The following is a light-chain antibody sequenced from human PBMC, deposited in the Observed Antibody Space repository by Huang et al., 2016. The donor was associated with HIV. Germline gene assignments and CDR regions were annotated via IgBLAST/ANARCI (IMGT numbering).Light chain of an antibody. V-gene: IGKV3D-15*01. J-gene: IGKJ1*01. CDR2: GAS. CDR3: LQDQVWPRT. Sequence: EIVMTQSPGTLSVSPGERVTLSCRASQRINTNLAGYQQKPGQAPGRLIYGASTRATGVPARFSGRGAGTEFTLTISSLQSEDFSVYYCLQDQVWPRTFGQGTKVEIK. CDR1: QRINTN.